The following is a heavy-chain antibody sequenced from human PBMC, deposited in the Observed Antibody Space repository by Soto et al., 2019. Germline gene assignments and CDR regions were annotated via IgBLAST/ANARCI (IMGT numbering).Heavy chain of an antibody. CDR2: ISGSGGST. CDR1: GFTFSSYA. CDR3: AKDREDGYNFDY. J-gene: IGHJ4*02. V-gene: IGHV3-23*01. D-gene: IGHD5-12*01. Sequence: GSLRLSCAASGFTFSSYAMSWVRQAPGKGLEWVSAISGSGGSTYYADSVKGRFTISRDNSKNTLYLQMNSLRAEDTAVYYCAKDREDGYNFDYWGQGTLATVSS.